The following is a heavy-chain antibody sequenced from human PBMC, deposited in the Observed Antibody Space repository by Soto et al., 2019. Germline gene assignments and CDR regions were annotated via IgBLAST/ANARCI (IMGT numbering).Heavy chain of an antibody. CDR1: GFTFSSYT. CDR3: AKYIRDYDDDGFDI. Sequence: PGGSLRLSCAASGFTFSSYTMSWVRQAPGKGLEWISAVSGSGGGTYYADSVKGRFTISRDNSRDTLYLQMNNLRAEDTAVYYCAKYIRDYDDDGFDIWGQGTMVTVSS. CDR2: VSGSGGGT. D-gene: IGHD3-22*01. V-gene: IGHV3-23*01. J-gene: IGHJ3*02.